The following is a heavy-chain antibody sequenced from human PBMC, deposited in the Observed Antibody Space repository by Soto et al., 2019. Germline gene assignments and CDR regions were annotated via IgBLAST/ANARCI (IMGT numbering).Heavy chain of an antibody. V-gene: IGHV3-20*01. CDR1: GFTFDDYG. J-gene: IGHJ6*03. CDR3: ARAFGESSYYYMDV. CDR2: INWNGGST. D-gene: IGHD3-16*01. Sequence: EVQLVESGGGVVRPGGSLRLSCAASGFTFDDYGMSWVRQAPGKGLELVSGINWNGGSTGYADSVKGRFTITRDNAKNPQYLQMNSLRAEDKALYNCARAFGESSYYYMDVWGKGTTVTVSS.